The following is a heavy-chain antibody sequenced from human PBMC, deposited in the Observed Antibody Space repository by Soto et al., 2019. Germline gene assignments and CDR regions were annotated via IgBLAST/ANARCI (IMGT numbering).Heavy chain of an antibody. Sequence: PGGSLRLSCAASGFTFSSYWMHWVRQAPGKGLVWVSRINSDGSSTSYADSVKGRFTISRDNAKNTLYLQMNSLRAEDTAVYYCAGAPRSQGRLWFGSRAPIDYWGQGTLVTVSS. CDR2: INSDGSST. D-gene: IGHD3-10*01. CDR1: GFTFSSYW. J-gene: IGHJ4*02. CDR3: AGAPRSQGRLWFGSRAPIDY. V-gene: IGHV3-74*01.